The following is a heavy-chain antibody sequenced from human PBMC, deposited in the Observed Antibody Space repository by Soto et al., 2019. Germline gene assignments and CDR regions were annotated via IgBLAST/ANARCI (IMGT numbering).Heavy chain of an antibody. D-gene: IGHD6-19*01. CDR1: GYTFTGYG. V-gene: IGHV1-18*04. Sequence: ASVKVSCKPSGYTFTGYGISWVRQAPGQGLEWMGWISAYNGNTNYAQKLQGRVTMTTDTSTSTAYMELRSLRSDDTAVYYCARALLSYSSGWSYYYYYYGMDVWGQGTTVTVSS. CDR2: ISAYNGNT. CDR3: ARALLSYSSGWSYYYYYYGMDV. J-gene: IGHJ6*02.